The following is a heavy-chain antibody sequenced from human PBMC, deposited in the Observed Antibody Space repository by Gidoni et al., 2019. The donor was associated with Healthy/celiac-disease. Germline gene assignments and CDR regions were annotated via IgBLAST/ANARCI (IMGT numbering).Heavy chain of an antibody. D-gene: IGHD6-13*01. CDR1: GFTFSSYS. V-gene: IGHV3-48*02. J-gene: IGHJ5*02. CDR3: ARATVAAAVHHENWFDP. Sequence: EVQLVESGGGLVQPGGSLRLSCAASGFTFSSYSMNWVRQAPGKGLEWVSYISSSSSTIYYADSVKGRFTISRDNAKNSLYLQMNSLRDEDTAVYYCARATVAAAVHHENWFDPWGQGTLVTVSS. CDR2: ISSSSSTI.